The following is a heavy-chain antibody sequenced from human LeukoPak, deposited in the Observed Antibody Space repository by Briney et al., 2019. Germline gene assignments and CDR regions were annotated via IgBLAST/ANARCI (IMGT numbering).Heavy chain of an antibody. J-gene: IGHJ4*02. CDR2: IFANGDIT. CDR3: ARVDCSGGSCYLRPFDY. Sequence: GGSLRLSCSASGFTFSTCPMHWVRQAPGKGLEYVSTIFANGDITSYAASVKGRFTTSRDNSKNTLYLQMNSLRAEDTAVYYCARVDCSGGSCYLRPFDYWGQGTLVTVSS. V-gene: IGHV3-64*04. CDR1: GFTFSTCP. D-gene: IGHD2-15*01.